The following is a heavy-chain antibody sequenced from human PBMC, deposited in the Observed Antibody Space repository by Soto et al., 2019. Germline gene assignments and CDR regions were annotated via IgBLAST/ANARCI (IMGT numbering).Heavy chain of an antibody. CDR2: IYYSGST. CDR3: ARDGGYGDSTDY. V-gene: IGHV4-61*01. CDR1: GGSVSSGSYY. J-gene: IGHJ4*02. Sequence: QVQLQESGPGLVKPSETLSLTCTVSGGSVSSGSYYWSWIRQPPGKGLEWIGSIYYSGSTNYNPSLKSRVTISVDTSKNQFSVKLSSVTAADTAVYYCARDGGYGDSTDYWGQGTLVTVSS. D-gene: IGHD4-17*01.